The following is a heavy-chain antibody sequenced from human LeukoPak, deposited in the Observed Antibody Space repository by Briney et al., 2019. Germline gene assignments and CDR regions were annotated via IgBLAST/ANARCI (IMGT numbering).Heavy chain of an antibody. CDR1: GYTFTSYF. CDR2: INPSGGST. J-gene: IGHJ6*02. V-gene: IGHV1-46*01. D-gene: IGHD3-22*01. CDR3: ARDPYDSSGSYLERYGMDV. Sequence: WASVKVSCKASGYTFTSYFMHWVRQAPGQGLEWMGIINPSGGSTSYAQKFQGRVTMTRDTSTSTVYMELSSLRSEDTAVYYCARDPYDSSGSYLERYGMDVWGQGTTVTVYS.